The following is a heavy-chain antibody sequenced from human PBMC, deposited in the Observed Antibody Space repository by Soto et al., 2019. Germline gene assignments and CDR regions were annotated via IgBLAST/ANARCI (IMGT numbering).Heavy chain of an antibody. CDR2: INHGGST. J-gene: IGHJ4*02. CDR3: ASARIAAAGRFDY. D-gene: IGHD6-13*01. V-gene: IGHV4-34*01. Sequence: RWSSKPPGKGLEWIGEINHGGSTNYNPSLRSRVTISVDTSKNQFSLKLSSVTAADTAVYYCASARIAAAGRFDYLGKRPLVTV.